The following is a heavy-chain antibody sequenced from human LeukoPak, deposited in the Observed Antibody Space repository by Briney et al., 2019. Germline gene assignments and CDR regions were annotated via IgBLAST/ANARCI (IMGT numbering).Heavy chain of an antibody. Sequence: GRSLRLSCVASGFTFKTYHMNWVRQAPGKGLEWLSGITSGRSVIYYADSVKGRFTISRDDAMNSVFLQMSGLTVDDTAVYYCARKRLADLGDDTSFGGTPFDSWGQGTLVIVSS. D-gene: IGHD3-16*01. CDR1: GFTFKTYH. J-gene: IGHJ4*02. V-gene: IGHV3-48*03. CDR2: ITSGRSVI. CDR3: ARKRLADLGDDTSFGGTPFDS.